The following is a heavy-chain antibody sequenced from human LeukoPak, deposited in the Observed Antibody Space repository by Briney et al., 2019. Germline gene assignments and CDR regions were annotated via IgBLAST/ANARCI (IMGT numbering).Heavy chain of an antibody. CDR2: INPNSGGT. J-gene: IGHJ4*02. CDR1: GYTFTGYY. V-gene: IGHV1-2*02. Sequence: ASVKVSCKASGYTFTGYYMHWVRQAPGQGLEWMGWINPNSGGTNYAQKFQGRVTMTRDTSISTAYMELSRLRSDDTAVYYCARDRLTGSKSIVQYWGQGTLVTVSS. CDR3: ARDRLTGSKSIVQY. D-gene: IGHD1-20*01.